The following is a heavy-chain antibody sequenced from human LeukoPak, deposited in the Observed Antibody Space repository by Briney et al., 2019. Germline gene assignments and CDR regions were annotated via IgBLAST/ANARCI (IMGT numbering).Heavy chain of an antibody. CDR3: STPLAKSSAYWEFFYY. V-gene: IGHV1-18*01. J-gene: IGHJ4*02. CDR1: GYIFTSYA. CDR2: ISAYNGNT. Sequence: ASVKVSCKASGYIFTSYAISWVRQAPGQGLEWMGPISAYNGNTNYAQKLQGRVTMTTDTSTSTAYMELRSLRSADTAVYYFSTPLAKSSAYWEFFYYWGQGALVTASS. D-gene: IGHD3-22*01.